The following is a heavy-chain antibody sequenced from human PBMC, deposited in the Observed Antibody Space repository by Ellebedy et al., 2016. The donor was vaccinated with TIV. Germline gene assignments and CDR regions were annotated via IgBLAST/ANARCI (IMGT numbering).Heavy chain of an antibody. V-gene: IGHV4-59*01. J-gene: IGHJ3*02. D-gene: IGHD5-24*01. Sequence: SETLSLTXTVSGGSISSYYWSWIRQPPGKGLEWIGYIYYSGSTNYNPSLKSRVTISVDTSKNQFSLKLSSVTAADTAVYYCAREDGMAPGAFDIWGQGTMVTVSS. CDR3: AREDGMAPGAFDI. CDR2: IYYSGST. CDR1: GGSISSYY.